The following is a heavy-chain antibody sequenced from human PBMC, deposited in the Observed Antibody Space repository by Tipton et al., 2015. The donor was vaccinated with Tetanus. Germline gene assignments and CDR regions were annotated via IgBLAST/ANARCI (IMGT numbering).Heavy chain of an antibody. D-gene: IGHD7-27*01. V-gene: IGHV4-34*01. J-gene: IGHJ4*02. CDR3: ASRDREQGKFDY. CDR2: VDDSGST. CDR1: GGSLGRYY. Sequence: TLSLTCAVYGGSLGRYYWTWIRQPPGKGLEWIGEVDDSGSTNYSPSLKSRVTISLDTSKNEFSLTLSSVTAADTAVYYCASRDREQGKFDYWGQGTLVTVS.